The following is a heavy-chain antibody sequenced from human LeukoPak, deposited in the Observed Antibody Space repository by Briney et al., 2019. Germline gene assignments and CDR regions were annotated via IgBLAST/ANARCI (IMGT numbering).Heavy chain of an antibody. D-gene: IGHD3-22*01. CDR3: AGLMIVGIDFDY. CDR2: ISYDGSNK. V-gene: IGHV3-30*03. J-gene: IGHJ4*02. CDR1: GFTFSSCG. Sequence: PGRSLRLSCAASGFTFSSCGMHWVRQAPGKGLEWVAVISYDGSNKYYADSVKGRFTISRDNSKNTLYLQMNSLRAEDTAVYYCAGLMIVGIDFDYWGQGTLVTVSS.